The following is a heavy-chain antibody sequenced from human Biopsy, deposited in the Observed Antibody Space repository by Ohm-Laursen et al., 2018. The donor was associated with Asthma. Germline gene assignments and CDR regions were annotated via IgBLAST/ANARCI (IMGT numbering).Heavy chain of an antibody. D-gene: IGHD1-26*01. Sequence: SLRLPCTASGFTFSNYGMHWVRQAPGKGLDWVAVISFDGSNKNYTDSVRGRFTISRDNSRNTLHLQMNSLRAEDTAVYYCAKDVFPGWELRRGPDYWGQGTLVTVSS. CDR2: ISFDGSNK. V-gene: IGHV3-30*18. J-gene: IGHJ4*02. CDR3: AKDVFPGWELRRGPDY. CDR1: GFTFSNYG.